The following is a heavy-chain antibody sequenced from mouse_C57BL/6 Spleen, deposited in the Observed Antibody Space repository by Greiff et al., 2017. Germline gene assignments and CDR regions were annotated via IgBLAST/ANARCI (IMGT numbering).Heavy chain of an antibody. CDR3: ARGRITTIVLDY. CDR2: ISSDGSN. Sequence: ESGPGLVKPSQSLSLTCSVTGYSITSGYYWNWIRQFPGNKLEWMGYISSDGSNNYNTSLKNRISITRDTSKNQFFLKLNSVTTEDTATYCCARGRITTIVLDYWGQGTTLTVSS. D-gene: IGHD1-1*01. J-gene: IGHJ2*01. V-gene: IGHV3-6*01. CDR1: GYSITSGYY.